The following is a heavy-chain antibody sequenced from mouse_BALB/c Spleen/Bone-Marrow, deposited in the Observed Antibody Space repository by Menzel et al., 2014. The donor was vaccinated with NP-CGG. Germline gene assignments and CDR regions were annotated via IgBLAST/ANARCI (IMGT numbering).Heavy chain of an antibody. V-gene: IGHV1-18*01. CDR1: GYTFTEYT. J-gene: IGHJ4*01. CDR2: INSNNGGN. Sequence: DVKLQESGPELVKPGASVKISCKTSGYTFTEYTMHWVKQSRGKSLEWIGGINSNNGGNSYNQKFKGKVTLTVDKSSSTAYMELRSLTFEDSAVYYCARSKGIRGAMDYWGQGTSVTVSS. CDR3: ARSKGIRGAMDY.